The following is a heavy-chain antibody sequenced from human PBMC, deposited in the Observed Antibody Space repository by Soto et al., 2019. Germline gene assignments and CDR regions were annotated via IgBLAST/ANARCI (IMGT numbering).Heavy chain of an antibody. CDR1: GFTFSSYG. D-gene: IGHD3-3*01. J-gene: IGHJ4*02. Sequence: GGSLRLSCAASGFTFSSYGMHWVRQAPGKGLEWVAVIWYDGSNKYYADSVKGRFTISRDNSKNTLYLQMNSLRAEDTAVYYCARDGTRFPDRNFWSGYSLPPGGYYFDYWGQGTLVTVSS. V-gene: IGHV3-33*01. CDR2: IWYDGSNK. CDR3: ARDGTRFPDRNFWSGYSLPPGGYYFDY.